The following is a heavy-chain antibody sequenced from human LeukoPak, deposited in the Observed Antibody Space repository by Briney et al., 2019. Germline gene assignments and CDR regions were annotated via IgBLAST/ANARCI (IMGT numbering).Heavy chain of an antibody. CDR3: ASPGSGGPRGYYYGMDV. D-gene: IGHD3-10*01. J-gene: IGHJ6*02. V-gene: IGHV1-18*01. CDR2: ISAYNGNT. Sequence: ASVKVSCKASGYTFTSYGISWVRQAPGQGLEGRRWISAYNGNTNYAQKRQGRVTMATDTSTSTDYMELRSLRSDDTAVYYCASPGSGGPRGYYYGMDVWGQGTTVTVSS. CDR1: GYTFTSYG.